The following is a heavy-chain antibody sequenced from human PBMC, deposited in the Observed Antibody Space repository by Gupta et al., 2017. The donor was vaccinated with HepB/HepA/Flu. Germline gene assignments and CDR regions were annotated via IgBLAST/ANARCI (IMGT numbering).Heavy chain of an antibody. Sequence: EVQLVESGGGLVKPGGSLRLSCVGSGFTFSDFRLNWVRQAPGKGLEWIAYIDSRGSLISYGDSVKGRFTISRDNAKNSLSLHMTNLRGADTAVYFCARDPGYYYFHTLDAWGQGTTVTVSS. CDR3: ARDPGYYYFHTLDA. D-gene: IGHD3-9*01. CDR2: IDSRGSLI. V-gene: IGHV3-21*01. CDR1: GFTFSDFR. J-gene: IGHJ6*02.